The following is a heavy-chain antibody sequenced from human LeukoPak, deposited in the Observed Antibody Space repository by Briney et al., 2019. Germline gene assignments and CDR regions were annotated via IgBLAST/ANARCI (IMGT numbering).Heavy chain of an antibody. J-gene: IGHJ3*01. CDR3: ARGGWITMIVGD. V-gene: IGHV4-38-2*01. D-gene: IGHD3-22*01. CDR2: IYHSGST. CDR1: GYSISSGYY. Sequence: SETLSLTCAVSGYSISSGYYWGWIRQPPGKGLEWIGSIYHSGSTYYNPSLKSRVTISVDTSKNQFSLKLSSVTAADTAVYYCARGGWITMIVGDWGQGTMVTVSS.